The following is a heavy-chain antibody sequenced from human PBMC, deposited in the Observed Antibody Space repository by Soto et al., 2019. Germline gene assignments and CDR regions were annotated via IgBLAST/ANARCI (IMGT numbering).Heavy chain of an antibody. D-gene: IGHD2-15*01. J-gene: IGHJ3*02. CDR2: IYTSGST. V-gene: IGHV4-4*07. CDR3: ARDGPTGWSDAFGI. Sequence: SETLSLTCTVSGGSISSYYWSWIRQPAGKGLEWIGRIYTSGSTNYNPSLKSRVTMSVDTSKNQFSLKLSSVTAADTAVYYCARDGPTGWSDAFGIWGQGTMFTVSS. CDR1: GGSISSYY.